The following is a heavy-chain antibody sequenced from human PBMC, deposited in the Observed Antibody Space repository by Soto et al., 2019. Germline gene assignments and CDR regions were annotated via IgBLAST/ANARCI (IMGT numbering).Heavy chain of an antibody. CDR3: ARIPEGQQLAFDY. Sequence: SETLSLTCTVSGGSISSYYWSWIRQPPGKGLEWIGYIYYSGSTNYNPSLKSRVTISVDTSKNQFSLKLSSVTAADTAVYYCARIPEGQQLAFDYWGQGTLVTVSS. J-gene: IGHJ4*02. CDR1: GGSISSYY. D-gene: IGHD6-13*01. V-gene: IGHV4-59*01. CDR2: IYYSGST.